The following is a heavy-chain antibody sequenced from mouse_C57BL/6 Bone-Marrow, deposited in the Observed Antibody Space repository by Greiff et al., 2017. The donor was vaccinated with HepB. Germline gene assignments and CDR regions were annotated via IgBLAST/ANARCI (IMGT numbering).Heavy chain of an antibody. CDR2: ISSGGSYT. Sequence: EVQGVESGGDLVKPGGSLKLSCAASGFSFSSYGMSWVRQTPDKRLEWVATISSGGSYTYYPDSVKGRFTISRDNAKNTLYLQMSSLKSEDTAMYYCARSYDGLDYWGQGTTLTVSS. CDR3: ARSYDGLDY. D-gene: IGHD2-12*01. J-gene: IGHJ2*01. CDR1: GFSFSSYG. V-gene: IGHV5-6*01.